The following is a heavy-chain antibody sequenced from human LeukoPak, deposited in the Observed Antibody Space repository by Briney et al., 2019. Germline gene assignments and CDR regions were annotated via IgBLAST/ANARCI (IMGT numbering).Heavy chain of an antibody. Sequence: ASVKVSCKASGYTFTSNDIHWVRQAPGQGLEWMGIINPSGGSSSYAQKFQGRVTMTRDTSTSTVYMELSSLRSEDTAVYYCARFASLYSRSWYYAFDIWGQGTMVTVSS. CDR2: INPSGGSS. J-gene: IGHJ3*02. CDR1: GYTFTSND. V-gene: IGHV1-46*01. CDR3: ARFASLYSRSWYYAFDI. D-gene: IGHD6-13*01.